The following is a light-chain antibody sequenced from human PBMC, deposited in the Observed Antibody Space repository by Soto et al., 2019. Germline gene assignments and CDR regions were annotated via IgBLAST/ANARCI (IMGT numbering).Light chain of an antibody. CDR3: QQYGYSPIT. V-gene: IGKV3-20*01. CDR2: GAS. J-gene: IGKJ5*01. Sequence: EIVMTQSPGTLSLSPGESATLSCRASQSVSSRLAWYQQKPGQAPRLLISGASSRATGIPDRFSGSGSGTDFTLTISRLEPEDFAVYYCQQYGYSPITFGQGTRLE. CDR1: QSVSSR.